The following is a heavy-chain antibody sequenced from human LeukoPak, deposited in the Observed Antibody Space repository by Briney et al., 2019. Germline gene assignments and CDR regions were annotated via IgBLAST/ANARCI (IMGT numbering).Heavy chain of an antibody. V-gene: IGHV3-23*01. CDR2: ISGRGSST. Sequence: GGSLRLSCAASGFTFSSYAMSWVRQAPGKGLEWVSGISGRGSSTYFADSVKGRFTISRDNSKNTLYLQINSLRAEDTAVYYCAKALDTAMVTRSFASDYWGQGTLVTVSS. CDR3: AKALDTAMVTRSFASDY. CDR1: GFTFSSYA. D-gene: IGHD5-18*01. J-gene: IGHJ4*02.